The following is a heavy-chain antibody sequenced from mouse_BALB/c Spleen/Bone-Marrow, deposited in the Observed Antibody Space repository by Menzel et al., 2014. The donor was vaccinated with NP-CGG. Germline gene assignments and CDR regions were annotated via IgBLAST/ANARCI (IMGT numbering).Heavy chain of an antibody. J-gene: IGHJ2*01. CDR3: AREGRSHFDH. Sequence: LQQSGAELVKPGAPMKMSCKASGYTFTSYNLHWIKQTPGQGLEWIGAIYPGNGDTSYNQRFKGKATLTTDKSSNTAYMQLSSLTSEDSAVYYCAREGRSHFDHWGQGSTLTVSS. V-gene: IGHV1-12*01. CDR1: GYTFTSYN. CDR2: IYPGNGDT.